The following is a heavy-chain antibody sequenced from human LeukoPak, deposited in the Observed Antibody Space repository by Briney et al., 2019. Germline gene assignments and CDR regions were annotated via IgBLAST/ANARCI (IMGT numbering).Heavy chain of an antibody. CDR3: ARADYYDSSGSEI. V-gene: IGHV4-59*08. CDR2: IYYSGST. CDR1: GGSISSYY. J-gene: IGHJ4*02. D-gene: IGHD3-22*01. Sequence: PSETLSLTCTVSGGSISSYYWSWIRQPPGKGLEWIGYIYYSGSTNYNPSLKSRVTISVDTSKNQFSLKLSSVTAADTAVYYCARADYYDSSGSEIWGQGTLVTVSS.